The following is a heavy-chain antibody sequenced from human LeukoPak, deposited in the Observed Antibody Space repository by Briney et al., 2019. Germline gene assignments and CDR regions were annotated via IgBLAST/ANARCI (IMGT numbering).Heavy chain of an antibody. Sequence: SETLSLTCAVYGGSFSGYYWSWIRQPPGKGLEWIGSIYYSGSTYYNPSLKSRVTISVDTSKNQFSLKLSSVTAADTAVYYCASQGYCSGGSCYSSRRVYYYYYYMDVWGKGTTVTVSS. CDR2: IYYSGST. CDR1: GGSFSGYY. J-gene: IGHJ6*03. D-gene: IGHD2-15*01. V-gene: IGHV4-34*01. CDR3: ASQGYCSGGSCYSSRRVYYYYYYMDV.